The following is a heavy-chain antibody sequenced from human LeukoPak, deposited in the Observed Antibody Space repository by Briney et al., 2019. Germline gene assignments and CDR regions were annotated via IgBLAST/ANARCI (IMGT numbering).Heavy chain of an antibody. V-gene: IGHV1-2*06. Sequence: ASVKVSCKASGYTFTRYYMHWVRQAPGQGLEWMGRINPNSGGTNYAQKFQGRVTMTRETSISTAYMELSRLRSDDTAVYYCARDPNMGVAVVGYWGQGTLVTVSS. CDR2: INPNSGGT. D-gene: IGHD2-15*01. J-gene: IGHJ4*02. CDR1: GYTFTRYY. CDR3: ARDPNMGVAVVGY.